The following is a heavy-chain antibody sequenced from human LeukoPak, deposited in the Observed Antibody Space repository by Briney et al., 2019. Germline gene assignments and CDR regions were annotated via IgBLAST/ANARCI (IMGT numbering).Heavy chain of an antibody. D-gene: IGHD3-16*01. J-gene: IGHJ4*02. V-gene: IGHV4-59*13. Sequence: SETLSLTCSVSGDSISIYHGRGLRQPPGRGLEWIGYIYYSGSTNYNPSLKSRVTISVDTSKNQFSLKLSSVTAADTAVYYCARDWGYCFDYWGQGTLVTVSS. CDR2: IYYSGST. CDR3: ARDWGYCFDY. CDR1: GDSISIYH.